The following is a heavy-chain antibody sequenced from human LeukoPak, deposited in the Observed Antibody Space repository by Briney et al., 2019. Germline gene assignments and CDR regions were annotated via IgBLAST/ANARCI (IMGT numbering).Heavy chain of an antibody. Sequence: SGGSLRLSCAASGFTFSSYPMPWVRQAPGKGLEWVALILYDGSNKYYADSVKGRFTISRDNSHNTLYLQMDSLRAEDTAVYYCARDRGYTYAHPLDYWGQGTLVTVSS. CDR1: GFTFSSYP. J-gene: IGHJ4*02. V-gene: IGHV3-33*01. D-gene: IGHD5-18*01. CDR2: ILYDGSNK. CDR3: ARDRGYTYAHPLDY.